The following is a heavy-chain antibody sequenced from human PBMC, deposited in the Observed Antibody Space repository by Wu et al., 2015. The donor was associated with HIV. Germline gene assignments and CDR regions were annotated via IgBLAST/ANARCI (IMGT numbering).Heavy chain of an antibody. CDR1: GYTLTGYY. V-gene: IGHV1-2*02. CDR2: INPNTGGT. D-gene: IGHD3/OR15-3a*01. J-gene: IGHJ4*02. Sequence: QVRLVQSGAEVKKPGASVKVSCKTPGYTLTGYYMHWVRQAPGQGLEWMGRINPNTGGTNYAQNFQGRVTMTRDTSISSAYMELRSLTSDDTALYYCAIIFGLVGEDYWGQGTLVTVSS. CDR3: AIIFGLVGEDY.